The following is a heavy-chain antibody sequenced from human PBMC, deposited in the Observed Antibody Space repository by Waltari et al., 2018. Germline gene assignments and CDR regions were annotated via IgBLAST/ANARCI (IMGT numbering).Heavy chain of an antibody. CDR1: GGSISSYY. Sequence: QVQLQESGPGLVKPSETLSLICIVSGGSISSYYWNWIRQPAGKGLEWIGRIYTSGSTSYNPSPKSRVTMSVDTSKNHVSLRLSSVTAADTAVYYCAGSSNFGIYGLDVWGQGTTVIVSS. CDR2: IYTSGST. V-gene: IGHV4-4*07. J-gene: IGHJ6*02. D-gene: IGHD3-3*01. CDR3: AGSSNFGIYGLDV.